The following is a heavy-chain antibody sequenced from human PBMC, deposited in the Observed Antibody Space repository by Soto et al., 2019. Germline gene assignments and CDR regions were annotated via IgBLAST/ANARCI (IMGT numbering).Heavy chain of an antibody. D-gene: IGHD2-2*01. V-gene: IGHV5-10-1*01. Sequence: SVKISGRDCGYMYTTYWIGWVHQMPGKGLEWMGRIDPSDSYTNYSPSFQGHVTISADKSISTAYLQWSSLKASDTAMYYCASSPRGYCSSTSCRELGNYYGMDVWGQGTTVTVSS. J-gene: IGHJ6*02. CDR3: ASSPRGYCSSTSCRELGNYYGMDV. CDR2: IDPSDSYT. CDR1: GYMYTTYW.